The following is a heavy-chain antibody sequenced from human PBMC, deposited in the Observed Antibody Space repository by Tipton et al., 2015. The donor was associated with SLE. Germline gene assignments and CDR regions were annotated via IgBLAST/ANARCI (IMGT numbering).Heavy chain of an antibody. CDR1: GFTFSSYE. Sequence: SLRLSCAASGFTFSSYEMNWVRQAPGKGLEWVAVIWYDGSNKYYADSVKGRFTISRDNSKNTLYLQMNSLRAEDTALYYCARDSRWLPDYWGQGTVVTVSS. V-gene: IGHV3-33*08. CDR3: ARDSRWLPDY. D-gene: IGHD5-12*01. J-gene: IGHJ4*02. CDR2: IWYDGSNK.